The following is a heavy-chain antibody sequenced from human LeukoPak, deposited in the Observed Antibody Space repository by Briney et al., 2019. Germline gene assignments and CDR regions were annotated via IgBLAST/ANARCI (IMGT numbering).Heavy chain of an antibody. CDR2: ISSSSRYI. Sequence: PGGSLRLSCAASGFTFSSYSMNSVRQAPGKGLEWVSSISSSSRYIYYADSVKGRFTISRDDAKNSLYLQMSSLRAEDTAVYYCARAGTTVTANTYYYYLDVWGKGTTVTVSS. D-gene: IGHD4-11*01. CDR3: ARAGTTVTANTYYYYLDV. CDR1: GFTFSSYS. V-gene: IGHV3-21*01. J-gene: IGHJ6*03.